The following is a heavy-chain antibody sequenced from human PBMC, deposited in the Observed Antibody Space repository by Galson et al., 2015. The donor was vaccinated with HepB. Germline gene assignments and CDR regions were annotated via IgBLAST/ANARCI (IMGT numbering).Heavy chain of an antibody. J-gene: IGHJ4*02. D-gene: IGHD6-13*01. CDR2: INPSGGST. CDR3: ARAPLQPNSAAANGQHFDY. CDR1: GYTFTSYY. Sequence: SVKVSCKASGYTFTSYYMHWVRQAPGQGLEWMGIINPSGGSTRYAQKLQGRVTMTRDTSTSTVYMELSSLRSEDTAVYYCARAPLQPNSAAANGQHFDYWGQGTLVTVSS. V-gene: IGHV1-46*04.